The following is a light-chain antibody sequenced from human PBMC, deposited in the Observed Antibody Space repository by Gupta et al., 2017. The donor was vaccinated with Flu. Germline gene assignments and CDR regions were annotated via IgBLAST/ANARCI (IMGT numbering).Light chain of an antibody. CDR2: KAS. CDR3: QQYNRS. Sequence: DIQMTQSPSHVSASVGDRVTIICRASQSIGNWLAWYQQKPGKAPKLLIYKASNLESGVPSRFSGSGSGTEFTLTISSLQPDDVATDYCQQYNRSFGQGTKGESK. J-gene: IGKJ1*01. CDR1: QSIGNW. V-gene: IGKV1-5*03.